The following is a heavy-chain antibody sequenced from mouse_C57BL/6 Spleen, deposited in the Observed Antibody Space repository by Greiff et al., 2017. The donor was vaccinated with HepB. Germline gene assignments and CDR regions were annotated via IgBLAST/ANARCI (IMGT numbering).Heavy chain of an antibody. CDR2: ISGGGGNT. V-gene: IGHV5-9*01. Sequence: EVQLVESGGGLVKPGGSLKLSCAASGFTFSSYTMSWVRQTPEKRLEWVATISGGGGNTYYPDSVKGRFTISRDNTKNTLYLQMSSLGSEDTALYYCARLDYWGQGPTLTVSS. CDR3: ARLDY. CDR1: GFTFSSYT. J-gene: IGHJ2*01.